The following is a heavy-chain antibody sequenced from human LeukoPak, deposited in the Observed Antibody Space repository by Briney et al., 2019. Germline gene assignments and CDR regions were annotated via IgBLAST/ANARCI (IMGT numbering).Heavy chain of an antibody. CDR3: ARPIGYCSGGSCYSGAFDI. Sequence: GESLKISCKGSGYSFTSYWISWVRQMPGKGLEWMGRIDPSDSYTNYSPSFQGHVTISADKSISTAYLQRSSLKASDTAMYYCARPIGYCSGGSCYSGAFDIWGQGTMVTVSS. V-gene: IGHV5-10-1*01. D-gene: IGHD2-15*01. CDR2: IDPSDSYT. J-gene: IGHJ3*02. CDR1: GYSFTSYW.